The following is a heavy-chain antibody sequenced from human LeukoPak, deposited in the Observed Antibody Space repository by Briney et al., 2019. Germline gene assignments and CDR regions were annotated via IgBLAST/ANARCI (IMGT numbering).Heavy chain of an antibody. Sequence: GGSLRLSCAASGFTFSSYGMHWVRQAPGKGLEWVAVISYDGSNKYYADSVKGRFTISRDNSKNTLYLQMNSLRAEDTAVYYCAKDQLDSGLAYWGQGTLVTVSS. CDR1: GFTFSSYG. CDR2: ISYDGSNK. D-gene: IGHD1-26*01. J-gene: IGHJ4*02. V-gene: IGHV3-30*18. CDR3: AKDQLDSGLAY.